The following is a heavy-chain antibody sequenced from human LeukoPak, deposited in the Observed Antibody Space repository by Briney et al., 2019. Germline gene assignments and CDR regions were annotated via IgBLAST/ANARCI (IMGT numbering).Heavy chain of an antibody. CDR3: AREGDKLERCFDWLHHNWFDP. V-gene: IGHV4-38-2*02. CDR2: MHHSGST. J-gene: IGHJ5*02. CDR1: LYAINSGYY. D-gene: IGHD3-9*01. Sequence: PSETLSLTCTVSLYAINSGYYWGWIRQSPGKGLEWIGSMHHSGSTYYNPSLKSRVTISVDTSKNQFSLKLSSVTAADTAVYYCAREGDKLERCFDWLHHNWFDPWGQGTLVTVSS.